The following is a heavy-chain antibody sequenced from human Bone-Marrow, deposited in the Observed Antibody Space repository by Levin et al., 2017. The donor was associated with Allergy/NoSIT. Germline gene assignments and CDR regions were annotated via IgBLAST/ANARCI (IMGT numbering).Heavy chain of an antibody. D-gene: IGHD3-10*01. CDR2: IYSGGST. J-gene: IGHJ4*02. Sequence: GGSLRLSCAASGFTVSSNYMSWVRQAPGKGPEWVSVIYSGGSTYYADSVKGRFTISRDNSKNTLYLHMNSLRAEDTAIYYCAREWFGELLSRWGQGTLVTVSS. CDR3: AREWFGELLSR. CDR1: GFTVSSNY. V-gene: IGHV3-53*01.